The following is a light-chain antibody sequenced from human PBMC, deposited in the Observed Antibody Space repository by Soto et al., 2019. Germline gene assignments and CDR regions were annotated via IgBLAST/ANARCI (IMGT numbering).Light chain of an antibody. CDR2: EVS. CDR1: SSDVGSYNR. J-gene: IGLJ1*01. CDR3: SSYTSSNTYD. V-gene: IGLV2-18*02. Sequence: QSVLTQPPSVSGAPGQSVAISCTGTSSDVGSYNRVSWYQQPPGTAPKVMIYEVSNRPSGVPDRFSGSKSGNTASLTISGLQAEDEADYYCSSYTSSNTYDFGTGTKVTVL.